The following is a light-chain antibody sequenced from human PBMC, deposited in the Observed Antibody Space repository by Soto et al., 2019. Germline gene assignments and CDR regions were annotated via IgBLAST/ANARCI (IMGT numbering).Light chain of an antibody. CDR3: QSYDSSLSAGV. CDR2: GNT. Sequence: QTVVTQPPSVSGAPGQRVTISCTGSSSNIGAGYDVHWYQQPPGTAPKLLLYGNTNRPSGVPDRFSGSKSGTSASLAITGLQAEDEADYYCQSYDSSLSAGVFGGGTQLTVL. CDR1: SSNIGAGYD. V-gene: IGLV1-40*01. J-gene: IGLJ3*02.